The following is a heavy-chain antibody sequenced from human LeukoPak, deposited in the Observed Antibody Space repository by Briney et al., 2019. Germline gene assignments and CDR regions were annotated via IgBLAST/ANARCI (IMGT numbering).Heavy chain of an antibody. J-gene: IGHJ4*02. V-gene: IGHV3-48*01. CDR2: ISSSSTTI. Sequence: GGSLRLSCAVSGFTFSSYSMNWVRQAPGKGLEWVSYISSSSTTIFYADSVKGRFTISRDNAKNSLFLQMNSLRAEDMAVYYCARGLDYWGQGTLVTVSS. CDR3: ARGLDY. CDR1: GFTFSSYS.